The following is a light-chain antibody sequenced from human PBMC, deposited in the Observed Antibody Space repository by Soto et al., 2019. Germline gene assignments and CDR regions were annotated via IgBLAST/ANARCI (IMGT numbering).Light chain of an antibody. CDR2: KAS. J-gene: IGKJ1*01. Sequence: DIQMTQSPSTLSGSVGDRVTITCRASQTISSWLAWYQQKPGKAPKLLIYKASTLKSGVPSRFSGSGSGTECTLTMSSLQPHDFATYYFQHYNSYSEAFGQGTKVELK. CDR1: QTISSW. CDR3: QHYNSYSEA. V-gene: IGKV1-5*03.